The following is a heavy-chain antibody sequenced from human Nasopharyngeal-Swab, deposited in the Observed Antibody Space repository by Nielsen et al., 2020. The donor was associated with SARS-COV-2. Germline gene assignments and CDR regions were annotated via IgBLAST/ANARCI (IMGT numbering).Heavy chain of an antibody. CDR3: ARARGNWNDDYYGMDV. Sequence: GESLKISCAASGFTFSSYDMHWVRQATGKGLEWVSAIGTAGDTYYPGSVKGRFTISRENAKNSLYLQMNSLRAGDTAVYYCARARGNWNDDYYGMDVWGQGTTVTVSS. CDR2: IGTAGDT. CDR1: GFTFSSYD. D-gene: IGHD1-1*01. V-gene: IGHV3-13*01. J-gene: IGHJ6*02.